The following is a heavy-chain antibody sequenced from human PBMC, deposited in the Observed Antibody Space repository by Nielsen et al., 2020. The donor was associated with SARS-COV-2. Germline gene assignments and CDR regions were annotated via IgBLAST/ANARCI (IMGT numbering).Heavy chain of an antibody. CDR1: GFSFSDYY. V-gene: IGHV3-11*05. D-gene: IGHD3-16*01. Sequence: GESLKISCAASGFSFSDYYVSWIRQAPGKGLEWISYISSTFYINYADSVRGRFTISRDNEKNTVYLQMNSLGVEDTAVYFCAREGRRLPLDYWGQGTLVTVSS. CDR3: AREGRRLPLDY. J-gene: IGHJ4*02. CDR2: ISSTFYI.